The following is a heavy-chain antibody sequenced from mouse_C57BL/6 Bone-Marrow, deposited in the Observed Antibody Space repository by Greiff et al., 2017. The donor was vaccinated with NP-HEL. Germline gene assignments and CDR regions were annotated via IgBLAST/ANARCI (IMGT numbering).Heavy chain of an antibody. J-gene: IGHJ3*01. CDR2: INYDGSST. Sequence: EVKVVESEGGLVQPGSSMKLSCTASGFTFSDYYMAWVRQVPEKGLEWVANINYDGSSTYYLDSLKSRFIISRDNAKNILYLQMSSLKSEDTATYYCARAYYYGSGFAYWGQGTLVTVSA. CDR1: GFTFSDYY. D-gene: IGHD1-1*01. V-gene: IGHV5-16*01. CDR3: ARAYYYGSGFAY.